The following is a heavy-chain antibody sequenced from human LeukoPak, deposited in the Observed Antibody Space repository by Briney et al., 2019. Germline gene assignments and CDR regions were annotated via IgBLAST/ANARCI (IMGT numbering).Heavy chain of an antibody. V-gene: IGHV3-7*01. CDR1: GLKFTRYW. D-gene: IGHD4-17*01. J-gene: IGHJ4*02. Sequence: PGGALRVSWAASGLKFTRYWMSWGRQAPGKGLEWVANIKQDGSEKYYVDSVKGRFTISRDNAKNSLYLQMNSLRAEDTAMYYCAKDLLGQWPTVFDYWGQRTLVTVSS. CDR2: IKQDGSEK. CDR3: AKDLLGQWPTVFDY.